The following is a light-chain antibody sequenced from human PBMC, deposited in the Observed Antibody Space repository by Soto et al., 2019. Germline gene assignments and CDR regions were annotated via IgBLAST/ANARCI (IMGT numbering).Light chain of an antibody. CDR2: SND. Sequence: QSVLTQPPSASGTPGQRVTISCSGSSSNVGTSYIYWYQQVPGTAPRLLISSNDQRPSGVPARFSGSKSGTSASLAISGLRSEDEADYYCAAWDDSLTGKVVFGGGTQLTVL. V-gene: IGLV1-47*01. CDR1: SSNVGTSY. CDR3: AAWDDSLTGKVV. J-gene: IGLJ3*02.